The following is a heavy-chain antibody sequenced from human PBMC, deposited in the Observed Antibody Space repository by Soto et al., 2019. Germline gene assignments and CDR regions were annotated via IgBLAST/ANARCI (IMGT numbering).Heavy chain of an antibody. D-gene: IGHD4-17*01. CDR3: ARGRNTVLTIHPYFDY. V-gene: IGHV3-48*01. Sequence: GGSLRLSCAASGFTFSSYSMNWVRQAPGKGLEWVSYISPSSSTIYYADSVKGRFTISRDNARNSLYLQMNSLRVEDTAFYFCARGRNTVLTIHPYFDYWGQGTLVTVSS. CDR1: GFTFSSYS. J-gene: IGHJ4*02. CDR2: ISPSSSTI.